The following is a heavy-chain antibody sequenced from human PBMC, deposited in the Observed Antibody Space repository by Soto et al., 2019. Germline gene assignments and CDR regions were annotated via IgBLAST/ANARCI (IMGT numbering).Heavy chain of an antibody. V-gene: IGHV4-30-2*01. CDR3: ARLRDSSALRWFDP. CDR2: IYHSGST. CDR1: GGSISSGGYS. J-gene: IGHJ5*02. Sequence: PSETLSLTCAVSGGSISSGGYSWSWIRQPPGKGLEWIGYIYHSGSTYYNPSLKSRVTMSVDRSKNQFSLKLSSVTAADTAVYYCARLRDSSALRWFDPWGQGTLVTVSS. D-gene: IGHD3-22*01.